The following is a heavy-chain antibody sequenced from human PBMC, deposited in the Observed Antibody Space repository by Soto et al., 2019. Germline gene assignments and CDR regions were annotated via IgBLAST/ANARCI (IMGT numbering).Heavy chain of an antibody. CDR1: GFTFSSYV. J-gene: IGHJ5*02. D-gene: IGHD6-19*01. V-gene: IGHV3-23*01. CDR3: ARGGLGASAGWFDP. Sequence: GGSLRLSCAASGFTFSSYVMNWVRQPPGKGLEWVSGITANGRITYYAESVKGRSTISRDISKNTVSLLMNSLTAEDTAIYYCARGGLGASAGWFDPWGQGTLVTVSS. CDR2: ITANGRIT.